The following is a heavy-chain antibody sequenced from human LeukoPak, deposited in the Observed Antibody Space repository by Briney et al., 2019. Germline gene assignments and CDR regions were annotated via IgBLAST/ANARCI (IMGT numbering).Heavy chain of an antibody. CDR2: IRYDGSNK. CDR1: GFTFSSYG. CDR3: AKDDWVIAAAVRLYYYYYGMDV. V-gene: IGHV3-30*02. D-gene: IGHD6-13*01. J-gene: IGHJ6*02. Sequence: GGSLRLSCAASGFTFSSYGMHWVLQAPGKGLEWVAFIRYDGSNKYYADSVKGRFTTSRDNSKNTLYLQMNSLRAEDTAVYYCAKDDWVIAAAVRLYYYYYGMDVWGQGTTVTVSS.